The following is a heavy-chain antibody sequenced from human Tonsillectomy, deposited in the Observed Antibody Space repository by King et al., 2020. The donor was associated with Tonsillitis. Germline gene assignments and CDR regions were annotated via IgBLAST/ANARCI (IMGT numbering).Heavy chain of an antibody. CDR1: GGSFSGYY. V-gene: IGHV4-34*01. CDR3: TRGGRFGYFDI. J-gene: IGHJ3*02. Sequence: VQLQQWGAGLLKSSETLSLTCAVYGGSFSGYYWSWIRQPPGKGLEWIGEINHSGSTNYNPSLKSRVTISVDTSRNQFSLKLSSVTAADTAVYYFTRGGRFGYFDIWGQGTMLTVSS. D-gene: IGHD3-10*01. CDR2: INHSGST.